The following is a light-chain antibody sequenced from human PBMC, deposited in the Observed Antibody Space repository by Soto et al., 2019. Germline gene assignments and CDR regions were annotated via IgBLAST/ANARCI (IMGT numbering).Light chain of an antibody. V-gene: IGLV1-47*02. Sequence: QSVLSQPPSASGTPGQMVTISCSGSSSNIGINFVYWYQQLPGTAPKLLIYSNNQRPSGVPDRFTGSRSGTSASLAIRGLQSEDEAEYYCAVWDDSLSGYVFGTGTKLTVL. CDR2: SNN. CDR3: AVWDDSLSGYV. J-gene: IGLJ1*01. CDR1: SSNIGINF.